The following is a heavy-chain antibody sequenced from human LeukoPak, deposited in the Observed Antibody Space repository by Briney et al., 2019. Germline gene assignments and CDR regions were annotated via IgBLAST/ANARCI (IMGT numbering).Heavy chain of an antibody. J-gene: IGHJ4*02. CDR3: ARVYSSGSIDY. V-gene: IGHV1-69*06. CDR2: IIPIFGTA. Sequence: GASVKVPCKASGGTFSSYSISWVRQAPGQGLEWMGGIIPIFGTANYAQKFQGRVTITADKSTSTAYMELSSLRSEDTAVYYCARVYSSGSIDYWGQGTLVTVSS. CDR1: GGTFSSYS. D-gene: IGHD6-19*01.